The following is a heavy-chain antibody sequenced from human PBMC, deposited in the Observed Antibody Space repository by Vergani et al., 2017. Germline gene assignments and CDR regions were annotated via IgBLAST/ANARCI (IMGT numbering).Heavy chain of an antibody. V-gene: IGHV4-59*01. CDR2: IYYSGST. J-gene: IGHJ4*02. CDR3: ARGPYSTSFDY. Sequence: QGQLQESGPGLVKPSETLSLTCTVSGGSLSSYYWCWIRQPPGKGLEWIGYIYYSGSTNYNPSLKSRITISVDTSKNQFSLKLSSVTAADTAVYYCARGPYSTSFDYWGQGTLVTVSS. D-gene: IGHD2-2*01. CDR1: GGSLSSYY.